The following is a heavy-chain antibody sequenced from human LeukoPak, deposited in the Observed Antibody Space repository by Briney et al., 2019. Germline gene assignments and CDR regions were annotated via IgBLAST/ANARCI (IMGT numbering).Heavy chain of an antibody. Sequence: APVKVSCKASGYTLTSYYMHWVRQAPGQGLEWMGIINPTVGDTIYAQKFQGRVTMTRDMSTSTVYMELSSLRSDDTAVYYCARYGFSSSWQGGWHAFDIWGQGTMVTVSS. V-gene: IGHV1-46*01. CDR2: INPTVGDT. CDR3: ARYGFSSSWQGGWHAFDI. CDR1: GYTLTSYY. D-gene: IGHD6-13*01. J-gene: IGHJ3*02.